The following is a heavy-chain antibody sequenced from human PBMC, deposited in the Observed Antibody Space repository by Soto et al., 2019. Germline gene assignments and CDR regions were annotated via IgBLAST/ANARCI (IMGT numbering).Heavy chain of an antibody. CDR1: GFTFSSYA. CDR3: AKDWDGGWFDP. V-gene: IGHV3-23*01. Sequence: PGGSLRLSCAASGFTFSSYAMSWVRQAPGKGLEWVSSITGSGSSTFYADSAKGRFSISRDNSKNTLYLQMNSLRAEDTAVYYCAKDWDGGWFDPWGQGTLVTVS. J-gene: IGHJ5*02. CDR2: ITGSGSST. D-gene: IGHD1-26*01.